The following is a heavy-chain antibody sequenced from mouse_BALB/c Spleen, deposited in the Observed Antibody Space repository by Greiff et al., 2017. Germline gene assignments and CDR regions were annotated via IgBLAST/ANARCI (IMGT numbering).Heavy chain of an antibody. CDR1: GFTFSDYG. D-gene: IGHD2-3*01. J-gene: IGHJ2*01. CDR2: ISNLAYSI. CDR3: ARGRDGYSFDY. V-gene: IGHV5-15*02. Sequence: VHLVESGGGLVQPGGSRKLSCAASGFTFSDYGMAWVRQAPGKGPEWVAFISNLAYSIYYADTVTGRFTISRENAKNTLYLEMSSLRSEDTAMYYCARGRDGYSFDYWGQGTTLTVSS.